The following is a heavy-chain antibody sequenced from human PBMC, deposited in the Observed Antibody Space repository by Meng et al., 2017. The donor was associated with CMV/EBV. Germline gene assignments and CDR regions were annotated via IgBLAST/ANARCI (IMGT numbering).Heavy chain of an antibody. CDR2: INHSGST. D-gene: IGHD3-22*01. V-gene: IGHV4-34*01. Sequence: QVHLQQWGAGLLKPSESLPLTCAVYGGSFSGYYWSWIRQPPGKGLEWIGEINHSGSTNYNPSLKSRVTISVDTSKNQFSLKLSSVTAADTAVYYCARVWDSGWDYWGQGTLVTVSS. CDR1: GGSFSGYY. J-gene: IGHJ4*02. CDR3: ARVWDSGWDY.